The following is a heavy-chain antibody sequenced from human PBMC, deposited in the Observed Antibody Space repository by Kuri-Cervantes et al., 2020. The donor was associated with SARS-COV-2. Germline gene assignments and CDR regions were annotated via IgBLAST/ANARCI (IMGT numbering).Heavy chain of an antibody. J-gene: IGHJ3*01. CDR3: ARDSGDWNPDGLDL. CDR2: INPNSGGT. V-gene: IGHV1-2*02. CDR1: ETTFPNYD. D-gene: IGHD1-1*01. Sequence: ASVKVSCKPPETTFPNYDINWVRQATGQGLEWMGWINPNSGGTNYAQKFQGRVTMTRDTSISTAYMELSSLSFEDTAIYYCARDSGDWNPDGLDLWGQGTLVTVSS.